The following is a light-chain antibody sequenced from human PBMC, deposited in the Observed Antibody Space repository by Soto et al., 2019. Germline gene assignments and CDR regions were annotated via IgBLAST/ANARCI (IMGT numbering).Light chain of an antibody. CDR1: QSISGN. J-gene: IGKJ1*01. V-gene: IGKV3-20*01. Sequence: IMMTQSPATLPVSKGEGGTLSCRASQSISGNLAWYQQKPGQTPRLLIYSVSSRATGIPDRFSGSGSGTDFTLTISRLEPEDFAMYYCLHHGSSLWTFGQGTKVDIK. CDR2: SVS. CDR3: LHHGSSLWT.